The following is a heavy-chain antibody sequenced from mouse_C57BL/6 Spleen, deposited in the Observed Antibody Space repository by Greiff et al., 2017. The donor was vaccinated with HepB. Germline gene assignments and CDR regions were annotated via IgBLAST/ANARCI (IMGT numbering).Heavy chain of an antibody. J-gene: IGHJ3*01. CDR2: IYPGDGDT. V-gene: IGHV1-82*01. CDR1: GYAFSSSW. CDR3: AREGNWDRFAY. Sequence: QVQLQQSGPELVKPGASVKISCKASGYAFSSSWMNWVKQRPGKGLEWIGRIYPGDGDTNYNGKFKGKATLTADKSSSTAYMQLSSLTSEDSAVYFCAREGNWDRFAYWGQGTLVTVSA. D-gene: IGHD4-1*01.